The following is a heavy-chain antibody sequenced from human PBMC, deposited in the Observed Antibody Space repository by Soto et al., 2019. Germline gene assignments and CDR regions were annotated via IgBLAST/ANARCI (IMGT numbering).Heavy chain of an antibody. CDR1: GGSISSGGYC. J-gene: IGHJ3*02. V-gene: IGHV4-31*03. CDR2: IYYSGST. CDR3: ARIWEPGQQPIAGRSKVAFDI. Sequence: SETLSLTCTVSGGSISSGGYCWSWIRQHPGKGLEWIGYIYYSGSTNYNPSLKSRVTISVDTSKNQFSLKLSSVTAADTAVYYCARIWEPGQQPIAGRSKVAFDIWGQGTMVTVSS. D-gene: IGHD6-13*01.